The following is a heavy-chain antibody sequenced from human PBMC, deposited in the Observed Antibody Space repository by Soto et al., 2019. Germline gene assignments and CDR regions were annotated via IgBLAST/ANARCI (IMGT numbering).Heavy chain of an antibody. V-gene: IGHV4-39*01. Sequence: PSETLSLTCTVSGGSISGSSYYWGWIRQPPGKGLEWIGSIYYSGSTYYNPSLKSRVTISVDTSKNQFSLKLSSMTAADTALYYCATSIGYCSSTSCYVDYYYYMDVWGKGTTVT. CDR3: ATSIGYCSSTSCYVDYYYYMDV. J-gene: IGHJ6*03. CDR1: GGSISGSSYY. CDR2: IYYSGST. D-gene: IGHD2-2*01.